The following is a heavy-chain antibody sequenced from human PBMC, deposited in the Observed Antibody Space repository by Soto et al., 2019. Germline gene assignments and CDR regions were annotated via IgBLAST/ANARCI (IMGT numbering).Heavy chain of an antibody. CDR2: ISWDGGSI. Sequence: EVQLVESGGGLVQPGRSLRLSCAASGFTFDDYAMHWVRQAPGKGLVWVSGISWDGGSIGYADSVKGRFTISRDNAKNSRYLQMNSLRAEDTALYFCAKDRGLVLSFYFDYWGQGTLVTVSS. CDR3: AKDRGLVLSFYFDY. V-gene: IGHV3-9*01. D-gene: IGHD6-19*01. CDR1: GFTFDDYA. J-gene: IGHJ4*02.